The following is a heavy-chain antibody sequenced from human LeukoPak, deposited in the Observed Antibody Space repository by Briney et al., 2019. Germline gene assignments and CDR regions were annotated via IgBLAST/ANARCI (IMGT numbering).Heavy chain of an antibody. J-gene: IGHJ4*02. D-gene: IGHD3-10*01. CDR2: ISSSSSYI. CDR1: GFTFSSYS. V-gene: IGHV3-21*01. CDR3: ARADPTKGEKGPLGY. Sequence: GGSLRLSCAASGFTFSSYSTNWVRQAPGKGLEWVSSISSSSSYIYYADSVKGRFTISRDNAKNSLYLQMNSLRAEDTAVYYCARADPTKGEKGPLGYWGQGTLVTVSS.